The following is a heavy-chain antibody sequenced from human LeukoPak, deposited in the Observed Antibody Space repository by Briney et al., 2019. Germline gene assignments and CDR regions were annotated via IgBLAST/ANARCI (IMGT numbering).Heavy chain of an antibody. CDR1: GGTFSSYA. CDR2: IIPIFGTA. D-gene: IGHD2-15*01. CDR3: ARDDDCSSGSCYSDY. J-gene: IGHJ4*02. V-gene: IGHV1-69*06. Sequence: SVKVSCKASGGTFSSYAISWVRQAPGQGLEWMGRIIPIFGTANYAQKFQGRVTITADKSTSTAYMELSSLRSEDTAVYYCARDDDCSSGSCYSDYWGQGTLVTVSS.